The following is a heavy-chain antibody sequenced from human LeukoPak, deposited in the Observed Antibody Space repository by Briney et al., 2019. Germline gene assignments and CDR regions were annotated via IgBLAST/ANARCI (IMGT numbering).Heavy chain of an antibody. V-gene: IGHV1-69*04. CDR1: GGTFSSYA. CDR3: ARGEIVEMATIDY. Sequence: ASVKVSCKASGGTFSSYAISWVRQAPGQGLEWMGRIIPIFGIANYAQKFQGRVTITADKSTSTAYMELSSQRSEDTAVYYCARGEIVEMATIDYWGQGTLVTVSS. J-gene: IGHJ4*02. CDR2: IIPIFGIA. D-gene: IGHD5-24*01.